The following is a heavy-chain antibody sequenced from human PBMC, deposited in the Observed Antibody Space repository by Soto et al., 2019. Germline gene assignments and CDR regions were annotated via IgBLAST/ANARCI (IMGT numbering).Heavy chain of an antibody. CDR2: AYYRSKWYF. CDR1: GDSVSSNNSA. D-gene: IGHD6-19*01. J-gene: IGHJ5*02. CDR3: ARERGYGSGRHTINWYDP. V-gene: IGHV6-1*01. Sequence: SQTRSLTFAISGDSVSSNNSAWNWIRQCPSRGLEWLGRAYYRSKWYFDYAVSVKSRITINPDTSKNQFSLQLNSVTNEDTALYFCARERGYGSGRHTINWYDPWGQGSMVTFSS.